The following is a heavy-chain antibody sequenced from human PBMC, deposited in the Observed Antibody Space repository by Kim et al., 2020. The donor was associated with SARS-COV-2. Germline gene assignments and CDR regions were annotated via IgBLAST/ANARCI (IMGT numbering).Heavy chain of an antibody. CDR2: INPKSGDT. V-gene: IGHV1-2*06. CDR1: GYTFTDYH. CDR3: ASFPGY. Sequence: ASVKVSCKASGYTFTDYHMHWVRQAPGQGLEWMERINPKSGDTKYAQNFQGRVTMTRDTSITTAYMEVNRLKSDDTAVYYCASFPGYWGQGTLVTVSS. J-gene: IGHJ4*02.